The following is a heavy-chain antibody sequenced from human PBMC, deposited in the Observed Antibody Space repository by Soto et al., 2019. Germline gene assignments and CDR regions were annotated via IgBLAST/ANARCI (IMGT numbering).Heavy chain of an antibody. CDR3: ARGEGFGDFDY. CDR2: IDYSGST. V-gene: IGHV4-39*01. Sequence: QLQLQESGPGLVKPSETLSLTCTVSGGSISSSSYYWGWIRQPPGKGLEWIGSIDYSGSTYYNPSLKIRVTRSVDTSKNQFSLKLSSVTAADTAVYYCARGEGFGDFDYWGQGTLVTVSS. D-gene: IGHD3-10*01. CDR1: GGSISSSSYY. J-gene: IGHJ4*02.